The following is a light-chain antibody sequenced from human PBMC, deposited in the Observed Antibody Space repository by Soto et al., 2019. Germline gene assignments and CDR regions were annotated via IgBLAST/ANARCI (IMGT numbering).Light chain of an antibody. CDR1: QTISSW. J-gene: IGKJ1*01. CDR3: QQYNRSTWT. CDR2: KAS. Sequence: QITQSPSSLSASVGDRATITCRARQTISSWLAWYQQKPGRAPKLLIYKASTLESEVPSRFSGSGSGTEFTLTISSLEPDDFATYYCQQYNRSTWTFGQGTKVDIK. V-gene: IGKV1-5*03.